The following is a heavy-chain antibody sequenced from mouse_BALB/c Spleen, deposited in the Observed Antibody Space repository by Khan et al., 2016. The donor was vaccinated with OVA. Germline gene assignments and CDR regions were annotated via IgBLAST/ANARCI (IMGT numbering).Heavy chain of an antibody. Sequence: QVQLRESGPGLVAPSQSLSITCTVSGFSLTTYGVHWVRQPPGKGLEWLVVIWSDGITTYNSALKSRLSISKDNYKSQVFLILNSLQTDDTAMYYCARGGFYAMDYWGQGTSVTVSS. CDR3: ARGGFYAMDY. J-gene: IGHJ4*01. CDR1: GFSLTTYG. CDR2: IWSDGIT. V-gene: IGHV2-6*02.